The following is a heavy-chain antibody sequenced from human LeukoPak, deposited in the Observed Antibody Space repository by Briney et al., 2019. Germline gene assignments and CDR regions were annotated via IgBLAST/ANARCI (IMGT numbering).Heavy chain of an antibody. V-gene: IGHV4-39*07. D-gene: IGHD3-16*01. J-gene: IGHJ4*02. CDR2: IYYSGST. Sequence: SETLSLTCTVSGGSISSSGYYWGWIRQPPGKGLEWIGSIYYSGSTNYNPSLKSRVTISVDTSKNQFSLKLSSVTAADTAVYYCARDLGPPGFDYWGQGTLVTVSS. CDR3: ARDLGPPGFDY. CDR1: GGSISSSGYY.